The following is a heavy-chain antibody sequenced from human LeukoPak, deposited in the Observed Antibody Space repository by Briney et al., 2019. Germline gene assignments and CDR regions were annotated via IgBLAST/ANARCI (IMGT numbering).Heavy chain of an antibody. CDR1: GYSFTSYW. Sequence: GESLKIPCKGSGYSFTSYWIGWVRQMPGKGLEWMGIIYPGDSDTRYSPSFQGQVTISADKSISTAYLQWSSLKASDTAMYYCARARLAVGIPGDYWGQGTLVTVSS. J-gene: IGHJ4*02. CDR3: ARARLAVGIPGDY. V-gene: IGHV5-51*01. CDR2: IYPGDSDT. D-gene: IGHD6-19*01.